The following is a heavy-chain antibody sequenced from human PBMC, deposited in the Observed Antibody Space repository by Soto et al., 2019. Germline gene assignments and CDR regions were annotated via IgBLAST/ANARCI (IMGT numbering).Heavy chain of an antibody. CDR3: AADTPGFGLGEFEY. CDR1: GFTFRTSW. V-gene: IGHV3-15*01. CDR2: VKNGGTT. J-gene: IGHJ4*02. D-gene: IGHD2-15*01. Sequence: PGGSLRLSCAASGFTFRTSWMNWVRQAPGKGLEWVGHVKNGGTTDYAGPVKGRFTISRDDSKNTVSLQMSSLKTEDTAVYYCAADTPGFGLGEFEYWGQGALVTVSS.